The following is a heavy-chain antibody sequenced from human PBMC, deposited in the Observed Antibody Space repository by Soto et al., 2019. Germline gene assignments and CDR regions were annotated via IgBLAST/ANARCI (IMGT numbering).Heavy chain of an antibody. D-gene: IGHD2-15*01. Sequence: SETLSLTCTVSGGSISSYYWSWIRQPPGKGLEWIGYIYYSGSTNYNPSLKSRVTISVDTSKNQFSLKLSSVTAADTAVYYCASSIVGYYYYMDVWGKGTTVTVS. CDR2: IYYSGST. V-gene: IGHV4-59*01. CDR3: ASSIVGYYYYMDV. CDR1: GGSISSYY. J-gene: IGHJ6*03.